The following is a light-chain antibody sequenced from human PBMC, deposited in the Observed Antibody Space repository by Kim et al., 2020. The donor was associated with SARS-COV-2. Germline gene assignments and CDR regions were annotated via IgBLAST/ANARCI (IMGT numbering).Light chain of an antibody. CDR2: AAS. CDR1: QSISSY. Sequence: DIQMTQSPSSLSASVGDRVTITCRASQSISSYLNWYQQKPRKAPKLLIYAASSLQSGVPSRFSGSGSGTDFTLTISSLQPEDFATYYCQQSYSTLALTFGGGTKLEI. CDR3: QQSYSTLALT. J-gene: IGKJ4*01. V-gene: IGKV1-39*01.